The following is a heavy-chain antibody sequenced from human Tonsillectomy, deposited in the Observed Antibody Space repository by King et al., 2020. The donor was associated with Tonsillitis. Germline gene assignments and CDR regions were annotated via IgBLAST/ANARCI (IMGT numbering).Heavy chain of an antibody. Sequence: VQLVESGAEVKKPGASVKVSCKASGYTFNNYGINWVRQAPGQGLEWMGWISTDIGNTNYAQKVQGRITLTTDTSTSTAYMELMSLRSDDTAVYYCTRESKFQPWYLDLWGRGTLVSVSS. J-gene: IGHJ2*01. CDR3: TRESKFQPWYLDL. V-gene: IGHV1-18*01. CDR1: GYTFNNYG. D-gene: IGHD2-2*01. CDR2: ISTDIGNT.